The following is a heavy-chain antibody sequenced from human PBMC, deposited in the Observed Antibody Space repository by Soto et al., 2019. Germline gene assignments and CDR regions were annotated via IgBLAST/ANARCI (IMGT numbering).Heavy chain of an antibody. V-gene: IGHV1-69*01. CDR1: GGTFSSYA. Sequence: QVQLVQSGAEVKKPGSSVKVSCKASGGTFSSYAISWVRQAPGQGLEWMGGIIPIFGTANYAQKFQGRVTITADESTSTAYMELSSLRSEDTAVYYCARGRYYYGSGSYAIGHYYYYGMDVWGQGTTVTVSS. CDR2: IIPIFGTA. J-gene: IGHJ6*02. D-gene: IGHD3-10*01. CDR3: ARGRYYYGSGSYAIGHYYYYGMDV.